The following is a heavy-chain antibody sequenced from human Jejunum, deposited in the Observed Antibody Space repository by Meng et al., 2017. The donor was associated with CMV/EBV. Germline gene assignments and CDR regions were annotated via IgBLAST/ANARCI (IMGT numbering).Heavy chain of an antibody. D-gene: IGHD4-23*01. J-gene: IGHJ4*02. V-gene: IGHV3-23*01. Sequence: EVQLWESGGGLVQPXGSLRLTCAASGFTFSNYAMSWVRQAPGKGLEWVSGISASGGSTYYADSVKGQFTISRDTSKNTLYLQMNSLRAEDTAVYYCAKGGITVVTDFDDWGQGALVTVSS. CDR1: GFTFSNYA. CDR3: AKGGITVVTDFDD. CDR2: ISASGGST.